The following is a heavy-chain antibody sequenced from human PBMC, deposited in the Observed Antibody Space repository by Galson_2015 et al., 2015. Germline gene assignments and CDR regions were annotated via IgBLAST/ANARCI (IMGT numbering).Heavy chain of an antibody. CDR3: AREGCSGGSCLPYYFDY. J-gene: IGHJ4*02. V-gene: IGHV3-33*01. CDR2: IWYDGSNK. Sequence: SLRLSCAASGFTFSSYGMHWVRQAPGKGLEWVAVIWYDGSNKYYADSVKGRFTISRDNSKNTLYLQMNSLRAEDTAVYYCAREGCSGGSCLPYYFDYWGQGTLVTVSS. CDR1: GFTFSSYG. D-gene: IGHD2-15*01.